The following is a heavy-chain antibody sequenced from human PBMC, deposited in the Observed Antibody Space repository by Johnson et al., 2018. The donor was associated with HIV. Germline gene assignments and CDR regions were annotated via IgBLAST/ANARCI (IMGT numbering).Heavy chain of an antibody. D-gene: IGHD6-19*01. CDR2: IRYDGSNT. CDR3: ARGHLAVAGTGDAFDI. Sequence: VQLLESGGGVVQPGGSLRLSCAASGFIFNSYGMHWVRQAPGKGLEWVAFIRYDGSNTYYADSVKGRFTISRDNSKNTLYLQMNSLRAEDRAVYYCARGHLAVAGTGDAFDIWGQGTMVTVSS. V-gene: IGHV3-30*02. J-gene: IGHJ3*02. CDR1: GFIFNSYG.